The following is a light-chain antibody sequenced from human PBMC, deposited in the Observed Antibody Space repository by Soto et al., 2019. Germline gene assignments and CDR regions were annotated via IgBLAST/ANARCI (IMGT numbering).Light chain of an antibody. Sequence: QSVLTQPASVSGSPGQSITISCTGTSSDVVAYNYVSWYQQHPGKAPKLMIYEVSNRPSGVSNRFSGSKSGNTASLTISGLHAEDEADYYCSSYTSSSTLDVFGTGTKVTVL. CDR1: SSDVVAYNY. V-gene: IGLV2-14*01. CDR2: EVS. J-gene: IGLJ1*01. CDR3: SSYTSSSTLDV.